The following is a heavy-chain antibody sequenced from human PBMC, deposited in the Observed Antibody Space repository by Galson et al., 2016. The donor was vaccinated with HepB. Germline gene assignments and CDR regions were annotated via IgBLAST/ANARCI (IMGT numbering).Heavy chain of an antibody. CDR1: GGSISSSSYY. Sequence: SEILSLTCTVSGGSISSSSYYWGWIRQPPGKGLEWIGSLYYSGSTYYNPSLKSRDTISVDTSKNQFSLLLTSVTAADTVVYYCAGHRGRPWGYYYYGMDVWGQGTTVTVSS. CDR3: AGHRGRPWGYYYYGMDV. CDR2: LYYSGST. V-gene: IGHV4-39*07. D-gene: IGHD7-27*01. J-gene: IGHJ6*02.